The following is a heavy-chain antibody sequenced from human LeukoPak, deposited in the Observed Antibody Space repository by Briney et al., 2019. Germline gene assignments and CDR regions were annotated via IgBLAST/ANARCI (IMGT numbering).Heavy chain of an antibody. CDR1: GGSISSGGYY. CDR2: IYYSGST. Sequence: PSETLSLTCTVSGGSISSGGYYWSWIRQHPGKGLEWIGYIYYSGSTYYNPSLKSRVTISVDTSKNQFSLKLSSVTAADTAVYYCARALKLPASYSSSSHFDYWGQGTLVTVSS. V-gene: IGHV4-31*03. CDR3: ARALKLPASYSSSSHFDY. D-gene: IGHD6-6*01. J-gene: IGHJ4*02.